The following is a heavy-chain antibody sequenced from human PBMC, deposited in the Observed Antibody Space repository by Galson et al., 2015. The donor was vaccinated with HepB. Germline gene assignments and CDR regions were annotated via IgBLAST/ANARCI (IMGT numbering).Heavy chain of an antibody. J-gene: IGHJ6*02. D-gene: IGHD3-9*01. V-gene: IGHV3-21*01. Sequence: SLRLSCAASGFTFSSYSMNWVRQAPGKGLEWVSSISSSSSYIYYADSVKGRFTISRDNAKNSLYLQMNSLRAEDTAVYYCARDGPYYDILTGHHYYYYHGMDVWGQGTTVTVSS. CDR2: ISSSSSYI. CDR1: GFTFSSYS. CDR3: ARDGPYYDILTGHHYYYYHGMDV.